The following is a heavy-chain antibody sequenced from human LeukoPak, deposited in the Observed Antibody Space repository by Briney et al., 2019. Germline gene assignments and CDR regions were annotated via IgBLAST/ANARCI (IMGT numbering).Heavy chain of an antibody. J-gene: IGHJ3*02. CDR2: FYPEDGET. CDR1: GYTLTELS. CDR3: ATDTGTLSRTDAFDI. D-gene: IGHD1-1*01. Sequence: ASVTVSCKVSGYTLTELSMHWVRQAPGKGLEWMGGFYPEDGETIYAQKFQGRVTMTEDTSTDTAYMELSSLRSEDTAVYYCATDTGTLSRTDAFDIWGQGTMVTVSS. V-gene: IGHV1-24*01.